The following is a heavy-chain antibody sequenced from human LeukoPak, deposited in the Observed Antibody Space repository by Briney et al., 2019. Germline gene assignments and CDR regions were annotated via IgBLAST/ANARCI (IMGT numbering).Heavy chain of an antibody. CDR3: ARERYYGSGVFFDY. V-gene: IGHV4-38-2*02. CDR1: GYSISSGYY. Sequence: SETLSHACTVSGYSISSGYYWGWIRQPPGKGLEWIGSIYHSGSTYYNPSLKSRVTISVDTSKNQFSLKLSSVTAADTAVYYCARERYYGSGVFFDYWGQGTLVTVSS. CDR2: IYHSGST. J-gene: IGHJ4*02. D-gene: IGHD3-10*01.